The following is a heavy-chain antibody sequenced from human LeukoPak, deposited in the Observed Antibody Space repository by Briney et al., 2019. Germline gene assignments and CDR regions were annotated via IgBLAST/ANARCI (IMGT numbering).Heavy chain of an antibody. CDR1: GYSFLSHW. D-gene: IGHD6-13*01. J-gene: IGHJ4*02. CDR3: ARHASPYSSNYYFDY. CDR2: VYPGDSDT. Sequence: GESLKISCKGSGYSFLSHWIGWVRQMPGKGLEWMGIVYPGDSDTRYNPSFQGQVTIPADKSISTAYLQWSSLKASDTAMYYCARHASPYSSNYYFDYWGQGALVTVSS. V-gene: IGHV5-51*01.